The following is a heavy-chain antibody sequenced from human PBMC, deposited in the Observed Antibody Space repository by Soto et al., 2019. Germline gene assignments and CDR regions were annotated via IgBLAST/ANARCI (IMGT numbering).Heavy chain of an antibody. D-gene: IGHD2-8*01. V-gene: IGHV3-7*01. CDR3: ARGDYSWSVGAPFDY. Sequence: GGSLRLSCAASGLTFNNYWMNWVRQAPGKGLEWVANIKQDGSDKHYVDSVKGRFTISTDNADNSLYLQMNSLRAEDTAVYYFARGDYSWSVGAPFDYWGQGTLVTVSS. J-gene: IGHJ4*02. CDR2: IKQDGSDK. CDR1: GLTFNNYW.